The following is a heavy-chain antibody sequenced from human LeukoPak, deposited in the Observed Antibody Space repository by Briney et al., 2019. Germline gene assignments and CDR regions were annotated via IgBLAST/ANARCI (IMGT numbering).Heavy chain of an antibody. CDR1: GYTLTELS. D-gene: IGHD3-10*01. CDR3: ATLLNYFGSEDTDY. J-gene: IGHJ4*02. CDR2: FDPEDGET. Sequence: ASVKVSCKVSGYTLTELSMHWVRQAPGKGLEWMGGFDPEDGETIYAQKFQGRVTMTEDTSTDTAYMELSSLRSEDTAVYYCATLLNYFGSEDTDYWGQGTLVTVSS. V-gene: IGHV1-24*01.